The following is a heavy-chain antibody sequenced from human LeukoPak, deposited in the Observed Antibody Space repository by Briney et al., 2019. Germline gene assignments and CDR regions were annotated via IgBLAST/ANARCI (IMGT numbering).Heavy chain of an antibody. V-gene: IGHV1-8*03. CDR1: GYTFTSYD. D-gene: IGHD1-26*01. CDR2: MNPNSGNT. J-gene: IGHJ3*02. Sequence: ASVKVSCKASGYTFTSYDINWVRQATGQGLEWMGWMNPNSGNTGYALKFQGRVTITRNTSISTAYMELSSLRSEDTAVYYCARALGATDAFDIWGQGTMVTVSS. CDR3: ARALGATDAFDI.